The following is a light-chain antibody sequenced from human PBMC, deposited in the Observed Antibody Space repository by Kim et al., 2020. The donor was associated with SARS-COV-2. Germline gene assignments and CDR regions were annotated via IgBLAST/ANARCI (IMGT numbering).Light chain of an antibody. CDR1: QSVLYSSNKKIY. V-gene: IGKV4-1*01. CDR3: QKYYHTPGT. J-gene: IGKJ1*01. Sequence: DIVMTQSPDSLAVSLGERATINCKSSQSVLYSSNKKIYLAWYQQKSGQPPKLLIYWASTRESGVPDRFSGSGSGTNFTLTISSLQAEDVAVYYCQKYYHTPGTFGQGTKVDIK. CDR2: WAS.